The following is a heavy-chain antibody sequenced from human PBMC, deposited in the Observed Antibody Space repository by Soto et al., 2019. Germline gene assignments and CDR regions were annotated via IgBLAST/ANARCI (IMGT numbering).Heavy chain of an antibody. D-gene: IGHD1-26*01. V-gene: IGHV4-59*01. CDR3: ARCLFSYGARFDP. J-gene: IGHJ5*02. CDR1: GGSISSYY. Sequence: QVQLQESGPGLVKPSETLSLTCTVSGGSISSYYWSWIRQPPGKGLEWIGYIYYSGSINYNPSLKSGVTISVDTSKKQFSLKLSSVTAADTAVYYCARCLFSYGARFDPWGQGTLVTVSS. CDR2: IYYSGSI.